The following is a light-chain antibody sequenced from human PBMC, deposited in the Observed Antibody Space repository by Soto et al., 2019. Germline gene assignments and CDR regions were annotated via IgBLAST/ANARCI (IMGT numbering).Light chain of an antibody. CDR2: GNS. CDR1: SSNIGAGYD. Sequence: SVLTQPPSVSGAPGQRVTISCTGSSSNIGAGYDVHWYQQLPGAAPKLLIYGNSNRPSGVPDRFSGSKSGNKASLTISNLEAEDESDYYCGSYTSTDTPFVFGTGTKVTVL. V-gene: IGLV1-40*01. CDR3: GSYTSTDTPFV. J-gene: IGLJ1*01.